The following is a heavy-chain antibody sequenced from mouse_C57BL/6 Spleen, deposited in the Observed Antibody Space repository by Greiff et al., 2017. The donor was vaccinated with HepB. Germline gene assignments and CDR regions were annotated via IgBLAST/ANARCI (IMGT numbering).Heavy chain of an antibody. V-gene: IGHV1-50*01. Sequence: QVQLKQPGAELVKPGASVKLSCKASGYTFTSYWMQWVKQRPGQGLEWIGEIDPSDSYTNYNQKFKGKATLTVDTSSSTAYMQLSSLTSEDSAVYYCARGDGNYGEVDYWGQGTTLTVSS. CDR2: IDPSDSYT. D-gene: IGHD2-1*01. CDR1: GYTFTSYW. J-gene: IGHJ2*01. CDR3: ARGDGNYGEVDY.